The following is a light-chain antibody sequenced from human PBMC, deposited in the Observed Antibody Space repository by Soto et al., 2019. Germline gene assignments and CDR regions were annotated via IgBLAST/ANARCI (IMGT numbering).Light chain of an antibody. CDR2: GAF. CDR1: QSVAFH. CDR3: QQYKKWPPLT. V-gene: IGKV3-15*01. Sequence: EIVMTQSPATLSVSPGDTATLSCRASQSVAFHLAWYQQKPGQGPRLLIYGAFTRATGVPARFSGSGSGTEFTLPISSLQSEDFSVYYCQQYKKWPPLTFGGGTKVEIK. J-gene: IGKJ4*01.